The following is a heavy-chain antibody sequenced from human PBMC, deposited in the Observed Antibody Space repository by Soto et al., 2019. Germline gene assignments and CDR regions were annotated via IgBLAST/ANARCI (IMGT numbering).Heavy chain of an antibody. CDR2: IYPGDSDT. CDR1: GYSFTSYW. J-gene: IGHJ6*02. V-gene: IGHV5-51*01. D-gene: IGHD3-10*01. CDR3: ARHGNPGGYYYYGRDV. Sequence: GESLKISCKGSGYSFTSYWIGWVRQMPGKGLEWMGIIYPGDSDTRYSPSFQGQVTISADKSISTAYLQWSSLKASDTAMYYCARHGNPGGYYYYGRDVWGQGTTVTVSS.